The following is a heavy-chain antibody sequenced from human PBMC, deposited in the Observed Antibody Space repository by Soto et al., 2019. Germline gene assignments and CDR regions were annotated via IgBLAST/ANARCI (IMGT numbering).Heavy chain of an antibody. CDR2: ISGSDGST. D-gene: IGHD6-13*01. V-gene: IGHV3-23*01. CDR3: ARRSSSWYFDY. J-gene: IGHJ4*02. Sequence: GGSLRLSCAASGFTFSSYAMNWVRQAPGKGLEWVSVISGSDGSTYYADSVKGRFTISRDNSKNTLNLQMNSLRAEDTAVYYCARRSSSWYFDYWSQGTLVTVSS. CDR1: GFTFSSYA.